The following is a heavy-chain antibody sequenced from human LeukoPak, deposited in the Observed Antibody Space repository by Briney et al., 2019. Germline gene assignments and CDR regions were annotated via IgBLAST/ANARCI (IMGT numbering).Heavy chain of an antibody. CDR2: IIPIFGTA. J-gene: IGHJ3*02. CDR3: ARVLTMVRGEGAFDI. Sequence: GASVKVSCKASGGTFSSYAISWVRQAPGQGLEWMGGIIPIFGTANYAQKFQGRVTITTDESTSTAYMELRSLRSDDTAVYYCARVLTMVRGEGAFDIWGQGTMVTVSS. CDR1: GGTFSSYA. D-gene: IGHD3-10*01. V-gene: IGHV1-69*05.